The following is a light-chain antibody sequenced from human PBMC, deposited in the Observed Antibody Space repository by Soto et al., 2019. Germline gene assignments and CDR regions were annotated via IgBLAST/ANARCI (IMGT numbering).Light chain of an antibody. CDR1: SSDVGAYNY. CDR2: EVS. CDR3: QSYDSSLSGSRV. J-gene: IGLJ1*01. Sequence: QSVLTQPPSASGSPGQSVTISCTGTSSDVGAYNYVSWYQQHPGKAPKLMIYEVSKRPSGVPDRFSGSKSGNTASLAITGLQAEDEADYYCQSYDSSLSGSRVFGTGTKVTVL. V-gene: IGLV2-8*01.